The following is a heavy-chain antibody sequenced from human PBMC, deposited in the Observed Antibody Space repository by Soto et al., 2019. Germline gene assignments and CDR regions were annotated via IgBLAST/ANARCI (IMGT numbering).Heavy chain of an antibody. Sequence: QITLKESGPTLVKPTQTLTLTCTFSGFSLSTSGVGVGWIRQPPGTALEWLALIYWDDDKRYSPSLKSRLTINKDTTKNQVVLTMTTMAPADTATYYCAHLPGLRDYYDYGMDFWGHGTTVTVSS. D-gene: IGHD4-17*01. CDR3: AHLPGLRDYYDYGMDF. V-gene: IGHV2-5*02. CDR1: GFSLSTSGVG. J-gene: IGHJ6*02. CDR2: IYWDDDK.